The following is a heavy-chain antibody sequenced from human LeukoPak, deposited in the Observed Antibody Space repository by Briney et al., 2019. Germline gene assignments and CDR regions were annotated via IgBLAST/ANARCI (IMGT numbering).Heavy chain of an antibody. V-gene: IGHV3-30*03. CDR1: GFTFSSYG. J-gene: IGHJ4*02. D-gene: IGHD3-22*01. Sequence: GGSLRLSCAASGFTFSSYGMHWVRQAPGKGLEWVAVISYDGSNKYYADSVKGRFTISRDNSKNTLYLQMNSLRAEDTAVYYCARDSNYYDSSGYSSYWGQETLVTVSS. CDR2: ISYDGSNK. CDR3: ARDSNYYDSSGYSSY.